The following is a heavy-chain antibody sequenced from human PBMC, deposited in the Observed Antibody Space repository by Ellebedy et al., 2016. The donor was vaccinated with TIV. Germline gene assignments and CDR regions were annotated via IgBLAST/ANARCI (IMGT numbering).Heavy chain of an antibody. D-gene: IGHD2-15*01. CDR3: VRGPLGYCSGGSCSADY. Sequence: GESLKISCKGSGYSFTSYWIGWVRQMPGKGLEWMGNIYPGDSNTASSPSFQGQVTIAADKSISSAYLQWSSLKASDTAMYYCVRGPLGYCSGGSCSADYWGQGTLVTVSS. CDR1: GYSFTSYW. J-gene: IGHJ4*02. CDR2: IYPGDSNT. V-gene: IGHV5-51*01.